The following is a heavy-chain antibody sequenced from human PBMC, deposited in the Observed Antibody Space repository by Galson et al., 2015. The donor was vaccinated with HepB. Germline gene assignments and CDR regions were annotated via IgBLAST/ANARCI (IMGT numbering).Heavy chain of an antibody. V-gene: IGHV3-23*01. CDR2: ISGNGGDT. D-gene: IGHD3-16*01. CDR1: GFSFSSYA. J-gene: IGHJ6*02. CDR3: AKGDVWGLAAINYGLHA. Sequence: SLRLSCAASGFSFSSYAITWVRQAPGQGLEWVSSISGNGGDTKYGDSVKGRFTIFRDKAKSTLYLQMDSLRAEDTAVYYCAKGDVWGLAAINYGLHAWGQGTTVTVSS.